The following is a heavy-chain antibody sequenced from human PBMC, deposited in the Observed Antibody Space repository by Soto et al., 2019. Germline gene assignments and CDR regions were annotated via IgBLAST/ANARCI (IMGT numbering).Heavy chain of an antibody. V-gene: IGHV4-4*02. Sequence: SETLSLTCAVSGGSISSSNWWSWVRQPPGKGLEWIGEIYHSGSTNYNPSLKSRVTISVDKSKNQFSLKLSSVTAADTAVYYCATMGTPATGRYFFDYWGQGSLVTVSS. D-gene: IGHD2-15*01. J-gene: IGHJ4*02. CDR1: GGSISSSNW. CDR3: ATMGTPATGRYFFDY. CDR2: IYHSGST.